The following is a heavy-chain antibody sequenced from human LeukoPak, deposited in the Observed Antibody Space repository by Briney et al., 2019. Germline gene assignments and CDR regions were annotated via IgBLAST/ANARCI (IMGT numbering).Heavy chain of an antibody. CDR3: ARGSCSGGSCYSVDY. D-gene: IGHD2-15*01. V-gene: IGHV4-4*07. Sequence: PSETLSLTCTVSGGSISNYYWSWIRQPAGKGLEWVGHVYTSGSTNSNPSLKSRVTISVDTSKNQFSLKLSSVTAADTAVYYCARGSCSGGSCYSVDYWGQGTLVTVSS. CDR2: VYTSGST. J-gene: IGHJ4*02. CDR1: GGSISNYY.